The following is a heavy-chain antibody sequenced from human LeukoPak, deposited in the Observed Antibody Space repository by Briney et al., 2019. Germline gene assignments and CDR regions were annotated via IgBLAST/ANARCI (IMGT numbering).Heavy chain of an antibody. J-gene: IGHJ5*02. CDR2: INHSGST. CDR1: GFTFSSYE. Sequence: LRLSCAASGFTFSSYEMNWVRQAPGKGLEWIGEINHSGSTNYNPSLKSRVTISVDTSKNQFSLKLSSVTAADTAVYYCARLSVSPRGRISSRRFDPWGQGTLVTVSS. V-gene: IGHV4-34*01. CDR3: ARLSVSPRGRISSRRFDP.